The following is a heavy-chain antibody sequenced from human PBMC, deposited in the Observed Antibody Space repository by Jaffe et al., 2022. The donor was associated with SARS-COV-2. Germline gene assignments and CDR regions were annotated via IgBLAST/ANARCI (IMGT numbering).Heavy chain of an antibody. CDR2: ISGSGGST. J-gene: IGHJ4*02. D-gene: IGHD3-22*01. CDR1: GFTFSSYA. CDR3: AVHYYDSSGYYSSPPRFDY. V-gene: IGHV3-23*01. Sequence: EVQLLESGGGLVQPGGSLRLSCAASGFTFSSYAMSWVRQAPGKGLEWVSAISGSGGSTYYADSVKGRFTISRDNSKNTLYLQMNSLRAEDTAVYYCAVHYYDSSGYYSSPPRFDYWGQGTLVTVSS.